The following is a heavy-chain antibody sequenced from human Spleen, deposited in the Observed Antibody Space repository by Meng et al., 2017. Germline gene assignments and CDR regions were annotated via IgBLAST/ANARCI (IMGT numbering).Heavy chain of an antibody. CDR2: ISTNTGNP. CDR1: GYAFTSYS. J-gene: IGHJ4*02. V-gene: IGHV7-4-1*02. Sequence: QVQPVQSGSELEKPGAPVKVSCKASGYAFTSYSLNWVRQAPGQGLEWMGWISTNTGNPTYAQGFTGRFVFSLDTSVSTAYLQISSLKAEDTAVYYCARDASQVVFDYWGQGTLVTVSS. D-gene: IGHD2-15*01. CDR3: ARDASQVVFDY.